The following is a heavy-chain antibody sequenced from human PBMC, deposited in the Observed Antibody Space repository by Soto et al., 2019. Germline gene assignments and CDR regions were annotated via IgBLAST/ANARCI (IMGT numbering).Heavy chain of an antibody. D-gene: IGHD2-21*02. V-gene: IGHV4-59*01. CDR3: ARAYCGGDCMNYYYYGMDV. J-gene: IGHJ6*02. CDR2: IYYSGST. Sequence: SETLSLTCTVSGGSISSYYWSWIRQPPGKGLEWIGYIYYSGSTNYNPSLKSRVTISVDTSKNQFSLKLSSVTAADTAVYYCARAYCGGDCMNYYYYGMDVWGQGTTVTVSS. CDR1: GGSISSYY.